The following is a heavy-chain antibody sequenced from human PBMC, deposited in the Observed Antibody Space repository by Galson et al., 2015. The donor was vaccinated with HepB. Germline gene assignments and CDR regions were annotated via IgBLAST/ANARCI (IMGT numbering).Heavy chain of an antibody. CDR1: GFTISSSG. CDR3: ARGPDGYNFDY. V-gene: IGHV3-33*08. J-gene: IGHJ4*02. D-gene: IGHD5-24*01. Sequence: SLRLSCAASGFTISSSGMHWVRQAPGKGLEWVAVIWYDGSNEFYADSVKGRFTISRDNSKNTLFLQMNSLKVDDTAMYYCARGPDGYNFDYWGQGILVTVSS. CDR2: IWYDGSNE.